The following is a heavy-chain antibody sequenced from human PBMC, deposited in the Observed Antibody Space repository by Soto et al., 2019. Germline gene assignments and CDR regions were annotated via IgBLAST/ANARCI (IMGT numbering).Heavy chain of an antibody. Sequence: PGGSLRLSCAASGFTFSSYAMSWVRQAPGEGLEWVSAISGSGGSTYYADSVKGRFTISRDNSKNTLYLQMNSLRAEDTAVYYCAKDPYSSSWHNWFDPWGQGTLVTVSS. V-gene: IGHV3-23*01. CDR3: AKDPYSSSWHNWFDP. CDR1: GFTFSSYA. D-gene: IGHD6-13*01. CDR2: ISGSGGST. J-gene: IGHJ5*02.